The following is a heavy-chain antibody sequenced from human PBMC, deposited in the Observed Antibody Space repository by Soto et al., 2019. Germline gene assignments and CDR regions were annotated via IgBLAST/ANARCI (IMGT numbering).Heavy chain of an antibody. D-gene: IGHD6-19*01. CDR1: RWTTTAGGKY. CDR2: FYPSGSF. CDR3: ARMYSSGSGWFHP. V-gene: IGHV4-39*07. J-gene: IGHJ5*02. Sequence: SATLSRTCFVSRWTTTAGGKYGGWIGHHPGKGLEWIGSFYPSGSFIYNPSLRGRVSISGDTSSNQFSMSLTSVTAAATAPYYLARMYSSGSGWFHPWGQGTLVTVS.